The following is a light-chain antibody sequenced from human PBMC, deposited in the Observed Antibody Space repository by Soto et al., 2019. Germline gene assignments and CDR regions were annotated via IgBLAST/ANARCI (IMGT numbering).Light chain of an antibody. CDR1: QSLVHIDGNTY. V-gene: IGKV2-24*01. Sequence: DLVLTQTRLSAPVTLGQPASISCRSSQSLVHIDGNTYFNWLQQRPGQPPRLLIYKMSNRFPGDPDKFGRSGAETDFTLKISRVEAEDVGAYYCMQATHSYTFGQGTRLEIK. J-gene: IGKJ2*01. CDR2: KMS. CDR3: MQATHSYT.